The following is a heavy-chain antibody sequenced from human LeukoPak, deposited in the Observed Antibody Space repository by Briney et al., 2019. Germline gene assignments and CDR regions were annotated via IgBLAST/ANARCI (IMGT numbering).Heavy chain of an antibody. V-gene: IGHV4-4*07. CDR1: GASINSYH. J-gene: IGHJ5*02. CDR3: AALHYFGHGAPRT. Sequence: ASETLSLTCSVSGASINSYHWSWIRQSAGKGLEWIGSISSSRRVDYNPSLENRISMSVDTSRNELLLQLPSVTAADSGVYYCAALHYFGHGAPRTWGQGTLVGVAS. D-gene: IGHD2/OR15-2a*01. CDR2: ISSSRRV.